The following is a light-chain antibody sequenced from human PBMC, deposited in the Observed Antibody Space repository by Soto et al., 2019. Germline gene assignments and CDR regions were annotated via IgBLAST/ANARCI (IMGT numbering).Light chain of an antibody. J-gene: IGLJ2*01. CDR3: SSYTTTGTVI. Sequence: QSALTQPASVSGSPGQSITISCTGTISDVGGYNYVSWYQQYPGKAPKLMINEVTNRPSGVSNRFSGSKSGNTASLTISGLQAEDEADYYCSSYTTTGTVIFGGGTKLTVL. CDR2: EVT. V-gene: IGLV2-14*01. CDR1: ISDVGGYNY.